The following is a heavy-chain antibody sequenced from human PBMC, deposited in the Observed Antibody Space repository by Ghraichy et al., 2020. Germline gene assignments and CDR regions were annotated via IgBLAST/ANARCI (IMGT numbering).Heavy chain of an antibody. J-gene: IGHJ4*02. CDR1: GGSISSGGYY. Sequence: SETLSLTCTVSGGSISSGGYYWSWIRQHPGKGLEWIGYIYYSGSTYYNPSLKSRVTISVDTSKNQFSLKLSSVTAADTAVYYCARHTTGTFDYWGQGTLVTVSS. V-gene: IGHV4-31*03. D-gene: IGHD1-1*01. CDR3: ARHTTGTFDY. CDR2: IYYSGST.